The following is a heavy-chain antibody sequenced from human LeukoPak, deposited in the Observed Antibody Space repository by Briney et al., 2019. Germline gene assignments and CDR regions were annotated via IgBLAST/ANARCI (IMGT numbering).Heavy chain of an antibody. J-gene: IGHJ4*02. V-gene: IGHV3-74*01. D-gene: IGHD7-27*01. CDR2: INSDGSST. Sequence: QAGGSLRLSCEASGFTFSTYWMHWVRQAPGKGLVWVSHINSDGSSTSYADSVKGRFTISRDNAKNTLYLQMNRLRAEDTAVYYCARDLTGLVQQCWGQGTLVIVSS. CDR1: GFTFSTYW. CDR3: ARDLTGLVQQC.